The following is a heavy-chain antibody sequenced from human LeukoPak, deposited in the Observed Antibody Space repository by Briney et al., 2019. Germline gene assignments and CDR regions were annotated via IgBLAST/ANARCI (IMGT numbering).Heavy chain of an antibody. V-gene: IGHV3-9*01. CDR3: AKVDYRFRFDP. J-gene: IGHJ5*02. D-gene: IGHD5-12*01. CDR1: GFTFDDYA. CDR2: ISWNSGSI. Sequence: PGGSLRLSCAASGFTFDDYAMHWVRHAPGKGLEWVSGISWNSGSIGYADSVKGRFTISRDNAKNSPYLQMNSLRAEDTALYYCAKVDYRFRFDPWGQGTLVTVSS.